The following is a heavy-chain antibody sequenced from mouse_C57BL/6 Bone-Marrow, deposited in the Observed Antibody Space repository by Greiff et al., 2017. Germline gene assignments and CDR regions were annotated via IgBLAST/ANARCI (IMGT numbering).Heavy chain of an antibody. Sequence: QVQLQQPGAELVKPGASVTMSCTASGYTFTSYWITWVKQRPGQGLEWIGDISPGSGSTNYNEQLKRKATLTVDPSTSTAYMQLSSLTSEDSALNYCASLIYYYCSSPFGYVDVWGTGTTGTVSS. J-gene: IGHJ1*03. CDR2: ISPGSGST. D-gene: IGHD1-1*01. CDR1: GYTFTSYW. CDR3: ASLIYYYCSSPFGYVDV. V-gene: IGHV1-55*01.